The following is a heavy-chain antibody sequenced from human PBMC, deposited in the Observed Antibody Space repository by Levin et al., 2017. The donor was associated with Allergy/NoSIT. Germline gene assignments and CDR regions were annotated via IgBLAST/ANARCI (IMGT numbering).Heavy chain of an antibody. J-gene: IGHJ4*02. D-gene: IGHD6-19*01. V-gene: IGHV3-7*01. CDR3: AREARGWDPREGGAVAGSGWTFDY. Sequence: PGGSLRLSCAASGFTFSSYWMSWVRQAPGKGLEWVANIKQDGSEKYYVDSVKGRFTISRDNAKNSLYLQMNSLRAEDTAVYYCAREARGWDPREGGAVAGSGWTFDYWGQGTLVTVSS. CDR2: IKQDGSEK. CDR1: GFTFSSYW.